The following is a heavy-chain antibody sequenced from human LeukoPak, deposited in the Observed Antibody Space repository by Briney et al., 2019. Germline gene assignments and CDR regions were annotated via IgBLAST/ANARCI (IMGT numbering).Heavy chain of an antibody. D-gene: IGHD1-26*01. CDR2: ISPDGSTT. V-gene: IGHV3-74*03. CDR3: ISDSEGRSGGDD. J-gene: IGHJ4*01. Sequence: PGGSLRLSCAASGFRFSAFWVHWVRQIPGKGLVWVSRISPDGSTTTYADSVTGRFTISRDNVKNTMYLQMNSLRAEDTAVYYCISDSEGRSGGDDWGQGTQVTVSS. CDR1: GFRFSAFW.